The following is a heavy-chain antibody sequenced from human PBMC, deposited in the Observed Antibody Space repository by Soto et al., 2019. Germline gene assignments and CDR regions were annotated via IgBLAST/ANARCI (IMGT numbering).Heavy chain of an antibody. D-gene: IGHD3-9*01. V-gene: IGHV3-43*01. CDR3: AKGAYYDILTGYYPNWFDP. J-gene: IGHJ5*02. Sequence: GGSLRLSCAASGFTFDDYTMHWVRQAPGKGLEWVSLISWDGGSTYYADSVKGRFTISRDNSKNSLYLQMNSLRTEDTALYYCAKGAYYDILTGYYPNWFDPWGQGTLVTAPQ. CDR1: GFTFDDYT. CDR2: ISWDGGST.